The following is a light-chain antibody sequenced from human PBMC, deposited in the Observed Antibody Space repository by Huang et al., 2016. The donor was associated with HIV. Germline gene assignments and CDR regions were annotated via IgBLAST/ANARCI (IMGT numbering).Light chain of an antibody. Sequence: IVMTQSPATLSVSPGERATLSCRASQSVSSNLAWYQQNPGQAPRLLILDASTRAPGLPGRFSGSGSGTEFSLTISNLQSEDSAVYYCQHYYNWPPLTFGGGTKVVIK. V-gene: IGKV3-15*01. CDR2: DAS. CDR3: QHYYNWPPLT. CDR1: QSVSSN. J-gene: IGKJ4*01.